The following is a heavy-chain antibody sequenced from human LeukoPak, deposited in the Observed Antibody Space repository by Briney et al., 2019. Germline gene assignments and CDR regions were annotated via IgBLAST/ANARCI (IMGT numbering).Heavy chain of an antibody. CDR2: ISGSGGST. Sequence: WGSLRLSCAASGFTFSGYDMSWVRQAPGKGLEWISAISGSGGSTYYAHSVKGRFTISRDNSKNTPYLQMNSLRADDTAVYYCAKYPAPIAAAGWFDPWGQGTLVTVSS. CDR3: AKYPAPIAAAGWFDP. J-gene: IGHJ5*02. D-gene: IGHD6-13*01. CDR1: GFTFSGYD. V-gene: IGHV3-23*01.